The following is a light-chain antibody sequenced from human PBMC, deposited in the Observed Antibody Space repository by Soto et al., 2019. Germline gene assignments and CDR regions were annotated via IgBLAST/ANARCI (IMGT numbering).Light chain of an antibody. Sequence: DIQITQSPSTLSASLEDRWSIICGASQSIGSWLAWYQNKDGKAPNILINDASTLESGVPSRLRGSVSGTEFTLTVSCMQQDEGATDYCQLYNNYPWTFGQGTKGDVK. CDR2: DAS. CDR1: QSIGSW. CDR3: QLYNNYPWT. V-gene: IGKV1-5*02. J-gene: IGKJ1*01.